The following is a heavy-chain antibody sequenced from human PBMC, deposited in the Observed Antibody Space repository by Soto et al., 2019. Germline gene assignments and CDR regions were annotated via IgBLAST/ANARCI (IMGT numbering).Heavy chain of an antibody. CDR1: GFTFVDYA. V-gene: IGHV3-9*01. Sequence: EVQLVESGGGLVQPGRSLRLSCAASGFTFVDYAMHWVRQAPGKGLEWVSGISWNSGSIGYADSVKGRFTISRDNAKNSLYLQMNSLRAEDTALYYCATAGDFDYWGQGTLVTVFS. D-gene: IGHD3-10*01. CDR2: ISWNSGSI. J-gene: IGHJ4*02. CDR3: ATAGDFDY.